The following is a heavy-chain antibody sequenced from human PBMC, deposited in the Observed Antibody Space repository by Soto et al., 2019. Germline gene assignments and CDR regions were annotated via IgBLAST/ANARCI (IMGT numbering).Heavy chain of an antibody. CDR3: ARDRSYCSGGSCYPNWFDP. CDR1: GGSISSYY. V-gene: IGHV4-59*01. Sequence: PSETLSLTCTVSGGSISSYYWSWIRQPPGKGLEWIGYIYYSGSTNYNPSLKSRVTISVDTSKNQFSLKLSSVTAADTAVYYCARDRSYCSGGSCYPNWFDPWGQGTLVTVSS. J-gene: IGHJ5*02. D-gene: IGHD2-15*01. CDR2: IYYSGST.